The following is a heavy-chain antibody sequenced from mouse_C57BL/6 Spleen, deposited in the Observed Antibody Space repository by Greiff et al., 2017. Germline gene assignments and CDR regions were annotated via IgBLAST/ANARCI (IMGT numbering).Heavy chain of an antibody. Sequence: QVQLQQPGAELVKPGASVKLSCKASGYTFTSYWMHWVKQRPGQGLEWIGMIHPNSGSTNYNEKFKSKATLTVDKSSSTAYMQLSSLTSEDSAVYYCARYPTTVVAHWYFDGWGTGTTVTVSS. V-gene: IGHV1-64*01. J-gene: IGHJ1*03. CDR1: GYTFTSYW. D-gene: IGHD1-1*01. CDR2: IHPNSGST. CDR3: ARYPTTVVAHWYFDG.